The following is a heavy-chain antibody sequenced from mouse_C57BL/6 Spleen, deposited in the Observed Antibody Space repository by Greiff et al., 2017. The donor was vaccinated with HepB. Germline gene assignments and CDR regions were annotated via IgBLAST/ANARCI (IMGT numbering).Heavy chain of an antibody. V-gene: IGHV5-4*01. Sequence: EVQLVESGGGLVKPGGSLKLSCAASGFTFSSYAMSWVRQTPEKRLEWVATISDGGSYTYYPDNVKGRFTISRDNAKNNLYLQMSHLKSEDTAMYYCARDRGYDGYYGNFDYWGQGTTLTVSS. D-gene: IGHD2-3*01. J-gene: IGHJ2*01. CDR2: ISDGGSYT. CDR1: GFTFSSYA. CDR3: ARDRGYDGYYGNFDY.